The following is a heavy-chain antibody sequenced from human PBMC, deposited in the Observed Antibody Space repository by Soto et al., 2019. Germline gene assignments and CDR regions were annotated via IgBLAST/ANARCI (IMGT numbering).Heavy chain of an antibody. Sequence: SETLSLTCSVSGDSISGYFRNWIRQPPGEGLEWIGCIYDSGSTDYNPSLKSRVTISLDTSKKQFSLRLNSVTAADTAVYYCVSSRTAIYGDAFDVWGQGTMVTVSS. D-gene: IGHD2-21*02. J-gene: IGHJ3*01. CDR3: VSSRTAIYGDAFDV. CDR2: IYDSGST. CDR1: GDSISGYF. V-gene: IGHV4-59*03.